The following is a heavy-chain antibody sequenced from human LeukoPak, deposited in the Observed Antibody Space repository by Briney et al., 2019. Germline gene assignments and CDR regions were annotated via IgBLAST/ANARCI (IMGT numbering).Heavy chain of an antibody. D-gene: IGHD6-13*01. CDR2: ISYSGDTI. CDR1: GFTFTDFH. Sequence: GGSLRLSCAASGFTFTDFHMSWIRQAPGKGLEWVSYISYSGDTIYYADSVKGRFTVSRDNAKNSLYLQMNSLRAEDTAVYYCARLGIITAAGSNDYWGQGTLVTVSS. CDR3: ARLGIITAAGSNDY. J-gene: IGHJ4*02. V-gene: IGHV3-11*01.